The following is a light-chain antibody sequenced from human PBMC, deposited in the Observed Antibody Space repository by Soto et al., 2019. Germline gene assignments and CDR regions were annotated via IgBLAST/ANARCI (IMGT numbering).Light chain of an antibody. CDR3: QQYGSSPWT. J-gene: IGKJ1*01. CDR2: AAS. CDR1: QSISSSY. V-gene: IGKV3-20*01. Sequence: EIVLTQSPGTLSLSPGERGTLSCRASQSISSSYLAWYQQKPGQAPRLHIYAASSRATGIPDRFSGSGSGTDFTLTISRLEPEDFAVYYCQQYGSSPWTFGQGTKVEIK.